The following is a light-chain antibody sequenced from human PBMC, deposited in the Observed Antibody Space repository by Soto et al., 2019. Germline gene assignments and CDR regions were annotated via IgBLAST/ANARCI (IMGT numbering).Light chain of an antibody. CDR3: QQYNNWPPCT. J-gene: IGKJ2*02. CDR2: TAS. Sequence: EIVMTQSPATLSVSPGERSTLSCRASQNIGNKLAWYQQKPGQAPRLLIYTASTRATAVPARFSGSGSGTEFTLTISSLEPEAFAVYYCQQYNNWPPCTFGQGTKVEI. CDR1: QNIGNK. V-gene: IGKV3-15*01.